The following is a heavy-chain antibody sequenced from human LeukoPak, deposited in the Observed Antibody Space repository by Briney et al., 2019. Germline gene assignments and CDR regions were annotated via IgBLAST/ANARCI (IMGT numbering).Heavy chain of an antibody. CDR2: INPSGGST. J-gene: IGHJ3*02. Sequence: GASVKVSCKASGYTFTSYYMHWVRQAPGQGREWMGIINPSGGSTSYAQKFQGRVPMTRDTSTSTVYMELSSLRSEDTAVYYCARDAYYYDSSGYYYDAFDIWGQGTMVTVSS. V-gene: IGHV1-46*01. D-gene: IGHD3-22*01. CDR1: GYTFTSYY. CDR3: ARDAYYYDSSGYYYDAFDI.